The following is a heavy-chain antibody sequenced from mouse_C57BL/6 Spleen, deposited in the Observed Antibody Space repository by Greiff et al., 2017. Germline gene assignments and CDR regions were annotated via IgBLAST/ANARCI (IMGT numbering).Heavy chain of an antibody. D-gene: IGHD3-3*01. CDR2: IDPSDSAT. Sequence: QVQLQQPGAELVRPGSSVKLSCKASGYTFTSYWMHWVKQRPIQGLEWIGNIDPSDSATHYNQKFKDKATLTVDKSSSTAYMQLSSLTSEDSAVYYCARGTGLFDYGGQGTTLTVSS. J-gene: IGHJ2*01. V-gene: IGHV1-52*01. CDR3: ARGTGLFDY. CDR1: GYTFTSYW.